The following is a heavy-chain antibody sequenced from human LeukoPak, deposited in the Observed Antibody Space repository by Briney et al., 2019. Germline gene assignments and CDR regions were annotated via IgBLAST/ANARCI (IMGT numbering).Heavy chain of an antibody. CDR1: GGSISSSSYF. J-gene: IGHJ4*02. V-gene: IGHV4-39*01. D-gene: IGHD3-10*01. Sequence: SETLSLTCTVSGGSISSSSYFWGWVRQPAGKGLEWVGSIYYSGSTYYNPSLKSRVTISVDTSKNQFSLKLSSVTAADTAVYYCARSGWFGEASMLWGQGTLVTVSS. CDR2: IYYSGST. CDR3: ARSGWFGEASML.